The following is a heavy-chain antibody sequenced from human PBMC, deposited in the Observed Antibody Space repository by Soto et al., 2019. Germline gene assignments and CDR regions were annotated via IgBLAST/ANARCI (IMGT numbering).Heavy chain of an antibody. J-gene: IGHJ4*02. CDR2: IYYSGST. D-gene: IGHD6-19*01. Sequence: PSETLSLTCTVSGGSISSGTSYWSWIRQRPGKGLEWIGYIYYSGSTNYNPSLKSRVTISVDTSKNKFSLKLSSVTAAYTAVYYCARHIAVAGDFDYWGQGTLVTVSS. V-gene: IGHV4-61*01. CDR3: ARHIAVAGDFDY. CDR1: GGSISSGTSY.